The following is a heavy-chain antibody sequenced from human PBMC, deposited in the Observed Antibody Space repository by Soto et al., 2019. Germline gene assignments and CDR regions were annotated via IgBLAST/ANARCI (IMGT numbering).Heavy chain of an antibody. Sequence: QVQLQQSGPGLVKPSETLSLTCTVSSGPSRSHNWGWIRQPPGGGLEWIGYIYHTGDTSYNPSLSSRATTSADTSTNHISLTLRSVTAADTAVYYCVRQRIGDLHGLVDVWGQGPRVSVSS. V-gene: IGHV4-59*08. J-gene: IGHJ6*02. CDR2: IYHTGDT. D-gene: IGHD3-10*01. CDR3: VRQRIGDLHGLVDV. CDR1: SGPSRSHN.